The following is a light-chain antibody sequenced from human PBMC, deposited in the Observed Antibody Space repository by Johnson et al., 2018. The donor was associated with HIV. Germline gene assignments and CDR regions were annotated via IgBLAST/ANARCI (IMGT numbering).Light chain of an antibody. CDR1: SSNIGNNY. CDR3: GTWDSSLSAEAV. V-gene: IGLV1-51*01. J-gene: IGLJ1*01. Sequence: QSVLTQSPSVSAAPGQKVTISCSGSSSNIGNNYVSWYQQLPGTAPKLLIYDNNQRPSGIPDRFSGSKSGTSATLAITGLQTGDEADYYCGTWDSSLSAEAVFGSGTKVTVL. CDR2: DNN.